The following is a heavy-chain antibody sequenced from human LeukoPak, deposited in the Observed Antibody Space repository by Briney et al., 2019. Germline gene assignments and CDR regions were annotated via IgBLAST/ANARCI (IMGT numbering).Heavy chain of an antibody. CDR1: GFTFGDYL. CDR3: SRGSGWLSVY. V-gene: IGHV3-49*03. D-gene: IGHD6-19*01. Sequence: GGSLRLSCTASGFTFGDYLMSWFRQAPGKGLEWIGFISGGTTEYAASEKGRFTISRDDSTSIAYLQMNSLTTEDTAVYYCSRGSGWLSVYWGQGTLVTVSS. CDR2: ISGGTT. J-gene: IGHJ4*02.